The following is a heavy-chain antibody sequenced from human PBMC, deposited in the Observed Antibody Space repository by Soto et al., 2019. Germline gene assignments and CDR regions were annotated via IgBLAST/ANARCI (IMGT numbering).Heavy chain of an antibody. CDR1: GYSISSGGYY. CDR3: ARDERGGYYAADY. Sequence: QVQLQETGPGLVKPSQTLSLTCTVSGYSISSGGYYWSWIRQFPGRCLEWIGYIFYDGRTVYNPSLKSRISMSVDSSKFQFSLRLSSGTASYTAVYFGARDERGGYYAADYWGQVTLVTVSS. J-gene: IGHJ4*02. D-gene: IGHD3-22*01. V-gene: IGHV4-31*03. CDR2: IFYDGRT.